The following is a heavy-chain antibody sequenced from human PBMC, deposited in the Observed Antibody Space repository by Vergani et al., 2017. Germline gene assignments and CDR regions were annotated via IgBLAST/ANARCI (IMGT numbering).Heavy chain of an antibody. J-gene: IGHJ4*02. Sequence: QVQLQESGPGLVKPSETLSLTCAVSGGSISSSNWWSWVRQPPGKGLEWIGEIYHSGSTNYNPTLKSRVTISVDKSKNQFSLKLSSVTAADTAVFYCARIPEAYCGGDCYGVFDYWGQGTLVTVSS. CDR1: GGSISSSNW. CDR2: IYHSGST. D-gene: IGHD2-21*02. CDR3: ARIPEAYCGGDCYGVFDY. V-gene: IGHV4-4*02.